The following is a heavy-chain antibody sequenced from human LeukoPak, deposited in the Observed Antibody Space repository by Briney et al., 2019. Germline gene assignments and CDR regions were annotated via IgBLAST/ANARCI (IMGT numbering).Heavy chain of an antibody. Sequence: GGSLRLSCAASGFTFSSYAMSWVRQAPGKGLEWVSAISGSGGSTYYADSVKGRFTISRDNSKNTLYLQMNSLRAEDTAVYYCAKDPRLLPDRGIAAADWFDPWGQGTLVTVSS. CDR2: ISGSGGST. J-gene: IGHJ5*02. D-gene: IGHD6-13*01. CDR1: GFTFSSYA. V-gene: IGHV3-23*01. CDR3: AKDPRLLPDRGIAAADWFDP.